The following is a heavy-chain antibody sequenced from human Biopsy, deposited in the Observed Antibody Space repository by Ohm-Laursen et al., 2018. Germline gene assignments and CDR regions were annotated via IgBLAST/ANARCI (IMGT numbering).Heavy chain of an antibody. D-gene: IGHD4-17*01. Sequence: GTLSLTCVVFGRTLSDYRWTWIRQPPGKGLEWIGQINQRGITNYNPSLKSRVTISADASKYEFSLRLASVTAADTAVYFCGNEVYGRDYWGLGARVTVSS. CDR1: GRTLSDYR. V-gene: IGHV4-34*08. CDR3: GNEVYGRDY. J-gene: IGHJ4*02. CDR2: INQRGIT.